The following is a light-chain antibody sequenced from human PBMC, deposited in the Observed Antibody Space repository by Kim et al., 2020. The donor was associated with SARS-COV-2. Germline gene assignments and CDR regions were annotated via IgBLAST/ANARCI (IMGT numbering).Light chain of an antibody. Sequence: DIQLTQSPPSVSASVGDRVTITCRASQDVTNLLAWYQQRPGNAPKLLIYAASILRTGVPSRFSGSGSGTHFSFTISSLQPEDFASYYCKQYNSFPYTFGQGTKLEIK. CDR1: QDVTNL. J-gene: IGKJ2*01. CDR2: AAS. V-gene: IGKV1-12*01. CDR3: KQYNSFPYT.